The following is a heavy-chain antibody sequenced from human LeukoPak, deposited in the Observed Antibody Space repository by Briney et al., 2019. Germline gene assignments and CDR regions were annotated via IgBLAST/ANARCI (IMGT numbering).Heavy chain of an antibody. CDR3: ARSATRTGFFDY. Sequence: PGGSLRLSCAASGFTLSSYWMHWVRQAPGKGLVWVSRINSDESSTSYADSVKGRFTISRDNAKNTLYLQMNSLRAEDTAVYYCARSATRTGFFDYWGQGTLVTVSS. CDR2: INSDESST. D-gene: IGHD3-3*01. J-gene: IGHJ4*02. V-gene: IGHV3-74*01. CDR1: GFTLSSYW.